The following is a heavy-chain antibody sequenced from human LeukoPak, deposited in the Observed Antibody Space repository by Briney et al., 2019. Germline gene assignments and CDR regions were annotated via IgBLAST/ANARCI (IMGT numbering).Heavy chain of an antibody. J-gene: IGHJ4*02. CDR3: AREGLRFLEWLSTPTDY. V-gene: IGHV1-69*05. Sequence: ASVKVSCKASGGTFSSYAISWVRQAPGQGLEWMGGIIPIFGTANYAQKLQGRVTMTTDTSTSTAYMELRRLRSDDTAVYYCAREGLRFLEWLSTPTDYWGQGTLVTVSS. CDR1: GGTFSSYA. D-gene: IGHD3-3*01. CDR2: IIPIFGTA.